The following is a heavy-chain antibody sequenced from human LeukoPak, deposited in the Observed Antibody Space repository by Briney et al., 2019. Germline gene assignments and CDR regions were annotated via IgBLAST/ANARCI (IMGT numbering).Heavy chain of an antibody. V-gene: IGHV1-46*01. D-gene: IGHD6-13*01. CDR2: IHSGGSST. Sequence: ASVKVSCKASGYTFTNYYMHWVRQAPGQGLEWMGIIHSGGSSTTYAQNFQGRVTMTRDTSTSTVYMELSSLTSDDTAVYYCASGSSWSRWGQGTLVTVSS. CDR1: GYTFTNYY. CDR3: ASGSSWSR. J-gene: IGHJ4*02.